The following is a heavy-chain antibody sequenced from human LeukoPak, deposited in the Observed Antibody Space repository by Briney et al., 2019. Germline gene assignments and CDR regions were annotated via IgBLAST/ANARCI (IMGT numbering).Heavy chain of an antibody. J-gene: IGHJ4*02. V-gene: IGHV3-33*01. CDR1: GFTFSDYG. Sequence: GRSLRLSCAASGFTFSDYGIHWVRQAPGQGLEWVALIWYDGSKKYYADSVKGRFTISRDNTKHTLYLQLNSLRADETAVYYCARAHSSSSTFDLWGEGALVTVSS. D-gene: IGHD6-6*01. CDR3: ARAHSSSSTFDL. CDR2: IWYDGSKK.